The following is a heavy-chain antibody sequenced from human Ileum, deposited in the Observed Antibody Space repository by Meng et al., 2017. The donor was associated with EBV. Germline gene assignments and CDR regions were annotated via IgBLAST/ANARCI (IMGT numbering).Heavy chain of an antibody. Sequence: VHLQQWASGLLKPSETLSITCAVHGGPLSGAYWNWCRQPPGKGLGWIGEIIHGGSPSYNPSLKSRVTISIDTSKNQLSLMLSSVTAADTAVYYCARRPTGIDYWGQGTLVTVSS. J-gene: IGHJ4*02. V-gene: IGHV4-34*12. CDR1: GGPLSGAY. D-gene: IGHD2-8*02. CDR2: IIHGGSP. CDR3: ARRPTGIDY.